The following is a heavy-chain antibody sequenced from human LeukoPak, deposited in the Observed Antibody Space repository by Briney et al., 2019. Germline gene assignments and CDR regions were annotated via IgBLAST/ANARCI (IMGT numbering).Heavy chain of an antibody. V-gene: IGHV3-30-3*01. Sequence: GRSLRLSCAASGFTFNTYAFHWVRQAPGKGLEWVAVTSYDGSNKYYADSVRDRFTISRDNSKNTLYLQMNSLRAEDTAVYYCARDNYYASSGYYYIDYWGQGTLVTVSS. D-gene: IGHD3-22*01. CDR1: GFTFNTYA. CDR3: ARDNYYASSGYYYIDY. J-gene: IGHJ4*02. CDR2: TSYDGSNK.